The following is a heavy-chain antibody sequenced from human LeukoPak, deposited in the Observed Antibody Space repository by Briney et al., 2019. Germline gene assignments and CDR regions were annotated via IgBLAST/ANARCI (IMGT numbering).Heavy chain of an antibody. CDR2: TYYRSKWYN. J-gene: IGHJ4*02. V-gene: IGHV6-1*01. D-gene: IGHD3-10*01. CDR3: ATAEEPIRGFHYDY. Sequence: SQTLSLTCAISGDSVSSNSAAWNWIRQSPSRGLEWLGRTYYRSKWYNDYAVSVKSRITINPDTSKNQFSLQLNSVTPEDTAVYYCATAEEPIRGFHYDYWGQGTLVTVSS. CDR1: GDSVSSNSAA.